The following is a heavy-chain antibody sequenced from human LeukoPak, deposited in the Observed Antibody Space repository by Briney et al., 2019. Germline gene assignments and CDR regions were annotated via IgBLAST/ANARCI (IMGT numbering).Heavy chain of an antibody. CDR3: ARSVDFWSYYYYYYYMDV. CDR2: INTNTGNP. J-gene: IGHJ6*03. CDR1: GYTFTSYA. V-gene: IGHV7-4-1*02. Sequence: GASVKVSCKASGYTFTSYAMNWVRQAPGQGLEWMGRINTNTGNPTYAQGFTGRFVFSLDTSVSTAYLQISSLKAEDTAVYYCARSVDFWSYYYYYYYMDVWGKGTTVTVSS. D-gene: IGHD3-3*01.